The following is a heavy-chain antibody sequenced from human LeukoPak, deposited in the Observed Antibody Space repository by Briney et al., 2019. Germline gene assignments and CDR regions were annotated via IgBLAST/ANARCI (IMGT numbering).Heavy chain of an antibody. CDR3: ARGRSRVTIFGVALNWLDS. CDR2: IHHSGGT. Sequence: SETLSLTCAVYGGSFSNYDWTWIRQPPGKGLEWIGEIHHSGGTNYNPSLKSRITISADTSKKQFSLRLSSVTAADTAVYYCARGRSRVTIFGVALNWLDSWGQGNLVTVSS. V-gene: IGHV4-34*01. J-gene: IGHJ5*01. CDR1: GGSFSNYD. D-gene: IGHD3-3*01.